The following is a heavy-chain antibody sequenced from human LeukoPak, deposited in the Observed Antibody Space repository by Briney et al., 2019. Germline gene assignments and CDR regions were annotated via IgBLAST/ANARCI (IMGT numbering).Heavy chain of an antibody. V-gene: IGHV6-1*01. Sequence: SQTLSLTCAISGDTVSGNSGPWMWITQSPSRGLEWLGRTYYMSKWFHEYAVSVKGRITISPDTANNQFSLHLSSVTADDTGVYYCARALERYYFDFWGQGTLVTVSS. CDR3: ARALERYYFDF. CDR2: TYYMSKWFH. D-gene: IGHD1-1*01. CDR1: GDTVSGNSGP. J-gene: IGHJ4*02.